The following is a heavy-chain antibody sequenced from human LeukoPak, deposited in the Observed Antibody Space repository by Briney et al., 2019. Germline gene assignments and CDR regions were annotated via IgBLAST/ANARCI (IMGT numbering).Heavy chain of an antibody. V-gene: IGHV4-31*03. CDR2: INYSGST. Sequence: PSETLSLTCTVSGGSISSGGYYWSWVRQHPGKGLAWIGYINYSGSTYYNQSIKSRVPISIDAYKNQFSLNLSSVTAADTAVYYCARVREAAAVLDYWGQGTLVTVSS. CDR3: ARVREAAAVLDY. D-gene: IGHD6-13*01. J-gene: IGHJ4*02. CDR1: GGSISSGGYY.